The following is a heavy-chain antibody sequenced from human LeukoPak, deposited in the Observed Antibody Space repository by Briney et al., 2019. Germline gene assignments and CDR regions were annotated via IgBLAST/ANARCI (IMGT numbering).Heavy chain of an antibody. J-gene: IGHJ4*02. V-gene: IGHV3-30*18. CDR2: ISFDGSNE. Sequence: PGGSLRLSCEASGFTFSSYGMHWVRQAPGKGLEWVAVISFDGSNEYYADSVKGRFTISRDNSKNTLYLQMNSLRAEDTAVYYCAKGDDYGDYEDYWGQGTLVTVSS. CDR3: AKGDDYGDYEDY. CDR1: GFTFSSYG. D-gene: IGHD4-17*01.